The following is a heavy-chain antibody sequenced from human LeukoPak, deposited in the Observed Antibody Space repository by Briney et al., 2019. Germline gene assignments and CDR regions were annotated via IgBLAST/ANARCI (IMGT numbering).Heavy chain of an antibody. CDR3: ARWGGNHLDTDFDY. J-gene: IGHJ4*02. CDR2: MNPNSGNT. D-gene: IGHD1-14*01. V-gene: IGHV1-8*01. CDR1: GYTFTNYD. Sequence: AASVKVSFKASGYTFTNYDINWVRQATGQGPEWMGWMNPNSGNTDYPHKFQGRVTMNRDTSISTAYMELSSLRFEDTAVYYCARWGGNHLDTDFDYWGQGTLVTVSS.